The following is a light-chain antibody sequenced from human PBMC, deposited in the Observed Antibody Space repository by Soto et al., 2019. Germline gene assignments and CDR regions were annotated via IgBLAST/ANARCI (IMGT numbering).Light chain of an antibody. CDR2: VNT. V-gene: IGLV1-40*03. CDR1: SSNIGSVYD. Sequence: QSVLTQPPSVSGAPGQRVTVSCTGNSSNIGSVYDVHWYQQLSGSPPRLLISVNTNRPSGVPDRFSGSKSGASASLVIAGLQADDEGTYFCQSYDSSLSAGVFGGGTKVTVL. J-gene: IGLJ3*02. CDR3: QSYDSSLSAGV.